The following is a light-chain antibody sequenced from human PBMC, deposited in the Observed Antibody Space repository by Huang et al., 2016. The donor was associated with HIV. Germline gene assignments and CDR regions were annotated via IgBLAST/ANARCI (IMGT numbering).Light chain of an antibody. V-gene: IGKV1-5*03. CDR3: QQFDGYSMWT. CDR1: HNIGSW. J-gene: IGKJ1*01. Sequence: DIKMTQSPSTLSASVGDRVTITCRASHNIGSWLACYQQKPGKAPRLLIYKASDLDGGVPSRFSGSGSGTEFTLTITSLQPDDFATYYCQQFDGYSMWTFGQGTKVEMK. CDR2: KAS.